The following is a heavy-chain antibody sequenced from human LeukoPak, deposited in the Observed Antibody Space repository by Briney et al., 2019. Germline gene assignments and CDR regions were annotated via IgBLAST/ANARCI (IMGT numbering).Heavy chain of an antibody. CDR2: IGNTET. CDR3: AKDGQAFNSNWDYFDS. D-gene: IGHD7-27*01. Sequence: GESLRLSCVASGFTFSTFAMSWVRQAPGKGLEWVSGIGNTETYYADSVKGRFTISRDNSKNTIYLHMNNLRAGDTALYYCAKDGQAFNSNWDYFDSWGQGTLVTVSS. V-gene: IGHV3-23*01. CDR1: GFTFSTFA. J-gene: IGHJ4*02.